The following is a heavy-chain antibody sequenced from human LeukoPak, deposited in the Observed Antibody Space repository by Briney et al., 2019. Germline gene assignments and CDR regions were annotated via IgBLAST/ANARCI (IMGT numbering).Heavy chain of an antibody. D-gene: IGHD5-18*01. CDR3: AKRGAARQDYYMDV. Sequence: SVKVSCKASGGSFSSYAISWVRQAPGQGLEWMGRIIPIFGTANYAQRFQDRVTITADIVSGTAYMELTSLTSGDTAVYFCAKRGAARQDYYMDVWGNGTTVTVSS. CDR2: IIPIFGTA. V-gene: IGHV1-69*06. J-gene: IGHJ6*03. CDR1: GGSFSSYA.